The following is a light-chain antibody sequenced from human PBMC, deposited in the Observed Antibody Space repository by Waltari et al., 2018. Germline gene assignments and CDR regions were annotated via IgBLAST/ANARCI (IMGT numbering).Light chain of an antibody. J-gene: IGLJ2*01. CDR3: AAWDVSLKGV. CDR1: SSTIGSNT. Sequence: QSVLTQPPSASGTHGQRVTIPCSGSSSTIGSNTVNLYQQLPGMAPKLIIYSNNQRPSGVPDRFSGSKSGTSASLAISGLQSDDEADYYCAAWDVSLKGVFGGGTKVTVL. CDR2: SNN. V-gene: IGLV1-44*01.